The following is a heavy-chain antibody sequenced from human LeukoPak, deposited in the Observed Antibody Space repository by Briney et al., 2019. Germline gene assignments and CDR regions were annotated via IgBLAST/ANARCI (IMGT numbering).Heavy chain of an antibody. V-gene: IGHV3-9*01. CDR3: AKDKTPYYDSSSYPDY. D-gene: IGHD3-22*01. Sequence: GRSLRLSCAASGFTFDDYAMHWVRQAPGKGLEWVSGISWNSGSIGYADSVKGRFTISRDNAKNSLYLQMNSLRAEDTALYYCAKDKTPYYDSSSYPDYWGQGTLVTVSS. CDR2: ISWNSGSI. J-gene: IGHJ4*02. CDR1: GFTFDDYA.